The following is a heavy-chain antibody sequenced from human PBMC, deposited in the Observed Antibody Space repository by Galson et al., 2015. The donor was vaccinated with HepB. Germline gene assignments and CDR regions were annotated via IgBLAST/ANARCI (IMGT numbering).Heavy chain of an antibody. Sequence: SLRLSCAASGFAFDSHAMSWVRQAPGRGLEWISGITGKGDSTFYADSVKSRFTVSKDNSNNMLYLQMNSLRAEDAGLYFCAKGYGLFDSWGQGILVTVSS. CDR1: GFAFDSHA. CDR3: AKGYGLFDS. CDR2: ITGKGDST. V-gene: IGHV3-23*01. J-gene: IGHJ5*01. D-gene: IGHD5-18*01.